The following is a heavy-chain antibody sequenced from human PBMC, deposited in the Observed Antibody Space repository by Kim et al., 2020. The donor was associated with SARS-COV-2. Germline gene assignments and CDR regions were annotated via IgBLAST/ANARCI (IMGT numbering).Heavy chain of an antibody. CDR1: GFTFSSDG. V-gene: IGHV3-33*01. J-gene: IGHJ4*02. CDR2: IWYDGSNK. D-gene: IGHD3-10*01. Sequence: GGSLRLSCAASGFTFSSDGMHWVRQAPGKGLEWVAVIWYDGSNKYYADSVKGRFTISRDNSKNTLYLQMNSLRAEDTAVYYCAREGLHMVRGVSYFDYWGQGTLVTVSS. CDR3: AREGLHMVRGVSYFDY.